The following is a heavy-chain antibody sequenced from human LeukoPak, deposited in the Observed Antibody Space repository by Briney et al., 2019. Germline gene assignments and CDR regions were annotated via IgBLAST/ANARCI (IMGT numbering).Heavy chain of an antibody. D-gene: IGHD3-10*01. V-gene: IGHV3-66*01. CDR1: GFSVSHYS. CDR2: VYNDGRI. CDR3: AKEGARLRGPMEIYYFEQ. Sequence: GGSLRLSCAGSGFSVSHYSMSWVRQAPGKGPGWVSVVYNDGRISYADSVKGRFTISRDLSKNTLYLQMNSLRDADTAVYYCAKEGARLRGPMEIYYFEQWGQGTLVTVSS. J-gene: IGHJ4*02.